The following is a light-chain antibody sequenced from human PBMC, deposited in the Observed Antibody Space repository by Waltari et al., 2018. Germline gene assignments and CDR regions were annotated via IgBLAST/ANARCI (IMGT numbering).Light chain of an antibody. V-gene: IGLV2-14*01. CDR2: EVS. Sequence: QSALTQPASVSGSPGQSITISCTGTSRDVGGYNYVSWYQQHPGKAPKLMIYEVSNRPSGLSNRCSGSKSGNTASLTISGLQAEDEADYYCSSYTTSSTVVFGGGTKLTVL. CDR3: SSYTTSSTVV. J-gene: IGLJ3*02. CDR1: SRDVGGYNY.